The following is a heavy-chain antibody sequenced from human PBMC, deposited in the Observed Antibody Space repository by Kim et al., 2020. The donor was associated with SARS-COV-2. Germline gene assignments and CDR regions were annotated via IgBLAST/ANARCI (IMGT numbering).Heavy chain of an antibody. V-gene: IGHV1-24*01. D-gene: IGHD6-19*01. CDR3: ATVVRVGIAVAGTHQNWFDP. J-gene: IGHJ5*02. CDR2: FDPEDGET. Sequence: ASVKVSCKVSGYTLTELSMHWVRQAPGKGLEWMGGFDPEDGETIYAQKFQGRVTMTEDTSTDTAYMELSSLRSEDTAVYYCATVVRVGIAVAGTHQNWFDPWGQGTLVTVSS. CDR1: GYTLTELS.